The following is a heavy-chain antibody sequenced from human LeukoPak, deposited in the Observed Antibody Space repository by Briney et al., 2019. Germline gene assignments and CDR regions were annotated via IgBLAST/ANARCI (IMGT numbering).Heavy chain of an antibody. V-gene: IGHV1-18*01. D-gene: IGHD1-26*01. CDR2: ISAYNGNT. J-gene: IGHJ4*02. Sequence: GASVKVSCKASGYTFTSYGISWVRQAPGQGLEWMGWISAYNGNTNYAQKLQGRVTMTTDTSTSTAYMELRSLRSDDTAVYYCARAPSYSGSYLRDDYWGQGTLVTVSS. CDR1: GYTFTSYG. CDR3: ARAPSYSGSYLRDDY.